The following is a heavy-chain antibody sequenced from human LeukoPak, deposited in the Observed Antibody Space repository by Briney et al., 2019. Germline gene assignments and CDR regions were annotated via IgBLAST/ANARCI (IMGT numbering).Heavy chain of an antibody. V-gene: IGHV4-39*01. CDR3: ARQGGSYYTPFDS. CDR1: GGSISSSTYY. Sequence: PSETLSLTCTVSGGSISSSTYYWGWIRQPPGKGLEWIGSIYYSGSTYNNPSLRSRVTISVDTSKNQFSLKLNSVTAADTAVYYCARQGGSYYTPFDSWGQGTLVTVSS. J-gene: IGHJ4*02. CDR2: IYYSGST. D-gene: IGHD1-26*01.